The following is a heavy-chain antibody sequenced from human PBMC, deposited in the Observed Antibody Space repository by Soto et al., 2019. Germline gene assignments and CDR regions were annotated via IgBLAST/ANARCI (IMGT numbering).Heavy chain of an antibody. Sequence: LYLTCTVSGGSISSGDYYWSWIRQPPGKGLEWIGYIYYSGSTYYNPSLKSRVTISVDTSKNQFSLKLSSVTAADTAVYYCARAPYYYDSSGYYDYFDYWGQGTLVTVSS. CDR2: IYYSGST. D-gene: IGHD3-22*01. V-gene: IGHV4-30-4*01. J-gene: IGHJ4*02. CDR1: GGSISSGDYY. CDR3: ARAPYYYDSSGYYDYFDY.